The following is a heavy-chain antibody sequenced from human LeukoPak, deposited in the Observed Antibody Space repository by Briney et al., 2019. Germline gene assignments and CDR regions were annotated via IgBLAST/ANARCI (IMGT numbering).Heavy chain of an antibody. V-gene: IGHV4-39*07. CDR1: GGSISSSSYY. CDR2: IFYSGST. Sequence: SETLSLTCTVSGGSISSSSYYWGWVRQPPGKALEWIGNIFYSGSTYYSPSLKSRVTISLDTSRNQFSLKLTSVTAADTAVYYCARHISGWYLNYYYYYMDVWGKGTTVTISS. D-gene: IGHD6-19*01. J-gene: IGHJ6*03. CDR3: ARHISGWYLNYYYYYMDV.